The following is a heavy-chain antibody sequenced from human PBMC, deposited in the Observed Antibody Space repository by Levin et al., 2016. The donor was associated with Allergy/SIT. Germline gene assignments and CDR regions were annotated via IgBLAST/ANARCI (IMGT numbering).Heavy chain of an antibody. CDR1: GYRFTNYG. CDR2: ISAYNGNT. D-gene: IGHD2-15*01. Sequence: ASVKVSCKASGYRFTNYGITWVRQAPGQGLEWMGWISAYNGNTRYAQHLQGRVTMTTDTSTSTAYMELRSLRSDDTAMYFCARASRILFNGMDVWGQGTTVTVSS. V-gene: IGHV1-18*01. J-gene: IGHJ6*02. CDR3: ARASRILFNGMDV.